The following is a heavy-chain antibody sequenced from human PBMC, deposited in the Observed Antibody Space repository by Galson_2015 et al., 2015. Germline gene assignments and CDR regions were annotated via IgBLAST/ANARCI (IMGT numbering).Heavy chain of an antibody. J-gene: IGHJ2*01. V-gene: IGHV1-2*06. CDR2: INPNSGGT. D-gene: IGHD6-19*01. Sequence: SEKVSCKASGYTFTGYSMHWVRQAPGQGLEWMGRINPNSGGTDYAQKFQGRVTMTRDTSISTAYMELSSLGSDDTAPYYCARQSAVAADWYFDLWGRGTLVTASS. CDR1: GYTFTGYS. CDR3: ARQSAVAADWYFDL.